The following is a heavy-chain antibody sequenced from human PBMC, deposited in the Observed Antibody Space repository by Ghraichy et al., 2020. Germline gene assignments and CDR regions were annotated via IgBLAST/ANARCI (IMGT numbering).Heavy chain of an antibody. CDR2: ISGSGGST. CDR3: AKVPRERVYYYDSSGYYYGEYYFDY. J-gene: IGHJ4*02. CDR1: GFTFSSYA. Sequence: GESLNISCAASGFTFSSYAMSWVRQAPGKGREWVSAISGSGGSTYYADSVKGRFTISRDNSKNTLYLQMNSLRAEDTAVYYCAKVPRERVYYYDSSGYYYGEYYFDYWGQGTLVTVSS. V-gene: IGHV3-23*01. D-gene: IGHD3-22*01.